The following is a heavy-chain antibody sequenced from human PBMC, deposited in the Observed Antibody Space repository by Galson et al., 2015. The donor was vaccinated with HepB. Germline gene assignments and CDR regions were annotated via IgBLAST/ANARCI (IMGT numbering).Heavy chain of an antibody. D-gene: IGHD5-18*01. J-gene: IGHJ4*02. Sequence: SLRLSCAASGFTFSSYAMHWVRQAPGKGLEWVAVISYDGSNKYYADSVKGRFTISRDNSKNTLFLQMSSLRAEDTAIYYCARELLGGYSYGYFDYWGQGTLVTVSS. V-gene: IGHV3-30-3*01. CDR1: GFTFSSYA. CDR2: ISYDGSNK. CDR3: ARELLGGYSYGYFDY.